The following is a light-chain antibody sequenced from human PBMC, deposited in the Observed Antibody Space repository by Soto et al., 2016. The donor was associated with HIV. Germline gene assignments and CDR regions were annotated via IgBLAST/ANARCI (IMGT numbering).Light chain of an antibody. CDR1: RSLLHSNGYTY. CDR3: MQPLRTPWT. Sequence: DIVMTQSPLSLPVTPGEPASISCRSSRSLLHSNGYTYLHWYLQKPGQSPQLLIYLGSNRASGVPDRFSGSGSGTNFTLKISRVEAEDVGGYYCMQPLRTPWTFGQGTKVEIK. CDR2: LGS. V-gene: IGKV2-28*01. J-gene: IGKJ1*01.